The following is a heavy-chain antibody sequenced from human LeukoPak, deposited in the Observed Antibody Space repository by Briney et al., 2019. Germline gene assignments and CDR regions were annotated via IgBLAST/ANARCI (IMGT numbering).Heavy chain of an antibody. Sequence: GASVKVSCKASGYTFTSYDINWVRQATGQGLEWMGWMNPNSGNTGYAQKFQGRVTMTRNTSISTAYMELSSLRSEDTAVYYCARARMVRGVIKRYNWFDPWGQGTLVTVSS. CDR1: GYTFTSYD. J-gene: IGHJ5*02. V-gene: IGHV1-8*01. CDR2: MNPNSGNT. CDR3: ARARMVRGVIKRYNWFDP. D-gene: IGHD3-10*01.